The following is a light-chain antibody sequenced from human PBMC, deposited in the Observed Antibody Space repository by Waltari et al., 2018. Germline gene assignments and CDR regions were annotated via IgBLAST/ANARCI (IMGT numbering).Light chain of an antibody. CDR1: QSILYSSNNKNY. Sequence: DIVMTQSPDSLAVSLGERATINCKSSQSILYSSNNKNYLAWYQQKPGQPPKLLIYWASTRESGVPDRFSGSGSGTDFTLKISRVEAEDVGFYYCMQGLQTPYTFGQGTKLEIK. J-gene: IGKJ2*01. CDR2: WAS. CDR3: MQGLQTPYT. V-gene: IGKV4-1*01.